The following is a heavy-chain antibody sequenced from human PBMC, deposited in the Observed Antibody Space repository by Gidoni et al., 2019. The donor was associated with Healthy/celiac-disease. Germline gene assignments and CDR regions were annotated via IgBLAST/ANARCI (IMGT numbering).Heavy chain of an antibody. CDR1: GYTFTSYG. V-gene: IGHV1-18*01. J-gene: IGHJ6*02. CDR3: ARDWGDCSGGSCYLYYYYGMDV. Sequence: QVQLVQSGAEVKKPGASVKVSCKASGYTFTSYGISWVRQAPGQGLEWIGWISAYNGNTNYAQKLQGRVTMTTDTSTSTAYMELRSLRSDDTAVYYCARDWGDCSGGSCYLYYYYGMDVWGQGTTVTVSS. CDR2: ISAYNGNT. D-gene: IGHD2-15*01.